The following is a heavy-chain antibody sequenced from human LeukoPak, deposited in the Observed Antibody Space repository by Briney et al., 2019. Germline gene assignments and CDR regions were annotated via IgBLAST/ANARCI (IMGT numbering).Heavy chain of an antibody. J-gene: IGHJ4*02. CDR1: GYTFTSNC. V-gene: IGHV1-3*01. CDR2: INAGNGNT. D-gene: IGHD6-13*01. Sequence: ASVKVSCKASGYTFTSNCIHWVRQAPGQRLEWMGWINAGNGNTKYSQKFQGRVTITRDTSASTAYMELSSLRSEDTAVYYCARSGYSSSWYTHFDYWGQGTLVTVSS. CDR3: ARSGYSSSWYTHFDY.